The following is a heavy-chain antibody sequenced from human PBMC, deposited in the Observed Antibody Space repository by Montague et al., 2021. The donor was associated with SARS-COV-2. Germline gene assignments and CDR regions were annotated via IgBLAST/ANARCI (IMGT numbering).Heavy chain of an antibody. D-gene: IGHD3-10*01. CDR2: IYHSGGT. V-gene: IGHV4-38-2*01. J-gene: IGHJ4*02. Sequence: SETLSLTCSVSGYSISSGYYWGWIRQPPGKGLEWIGNIYHSGGTYYSPPLKSRVTVSVDTSKNQFSLRLSSATAADTAVYYCARWYYGSGSYPHWGQGTPVTVSS. CDR3: ARWYYGSGSYPH. CDR1: GYSISSGYY.